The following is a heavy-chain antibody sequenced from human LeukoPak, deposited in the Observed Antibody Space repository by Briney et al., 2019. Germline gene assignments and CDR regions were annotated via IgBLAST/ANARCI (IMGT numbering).Heavy chain of an antibody. Sequence: SVKVSCKASGFTFSNSALQWVRQARGQGLEWIGWIIVDSGKTYDAKKFQGRVTITRDMSTTTAYLDLSSLRSEDTAVYYCLALGYAIFGVGDDAFDIWLQGTMVTVSS. J-gene: IGHJ3*02. D-gene: IGHD3-3*01. V-gene: IGHV1-58*01. CDR2: IIVDSGKT. CDR1: GFTFSNSA. CDR3: LALGYAIFGVGDDAFDI.